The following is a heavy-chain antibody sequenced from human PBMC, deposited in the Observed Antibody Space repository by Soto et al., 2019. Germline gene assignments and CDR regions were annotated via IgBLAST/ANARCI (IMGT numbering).Heavy chain of an antibody. D-gene: IGHD2-15*01. CDR2: ISSSGDLI. V-gene: IGHV3-48*02. CDR1: GFTVSDYS. J-gene: IGHJ4*02. CDR3: ATWAIAVGGGGF. Sequence: LVESGGRVVQSGGSLRLSCTASGFTVSDYSVNWVRQAPGKGLEWISYISSSGDLILYGDSVKGRFTIARDIAKNSLYLQMESLRDEDSAVYYCATWAIAVGGGGFWGQGTLVTVSS.